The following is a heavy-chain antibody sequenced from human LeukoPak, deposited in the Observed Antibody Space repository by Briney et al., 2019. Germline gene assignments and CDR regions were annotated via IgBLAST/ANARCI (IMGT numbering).Heavy chain of an antibody. Sequence: GGSLRLSCAASGFIFSSFGMHWVRQAPGKGLEWVAVMWHDGSYKYYVDSVKGRFTISRDNAKNTLYLQMNNLRVEDTAVYYCARVGDYENSGSQPFDYWGQGTLVTVSS. CDR1: GFIFSSFG. CDR2: MWHDGSYK. D-gene: IGHD3-22*01. CDR3: ARVGDYENSGSQPFDY. V-gene: IGHV3-33*01. J-gene: IGHJ4*02.